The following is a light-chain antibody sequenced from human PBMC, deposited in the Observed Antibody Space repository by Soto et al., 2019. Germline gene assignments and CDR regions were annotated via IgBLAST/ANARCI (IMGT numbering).Light chain of an antibody. V-gene: IGKV3-20*01. CDR1: QSVSSSY. CDR3: QQYGSSPRT. Sequence: EIVLTQSPGTLSLSPGERATLSCRASQSVSSSYLAWYQQKPGRAPRLLIYGASGRATGIPDRFSGSGSGTDFTLTISGLEPEDFAVYYCQQYGSSPRTFGQGTKVDIK. J-gene: IGKJ1*01. CDR2: GAS.